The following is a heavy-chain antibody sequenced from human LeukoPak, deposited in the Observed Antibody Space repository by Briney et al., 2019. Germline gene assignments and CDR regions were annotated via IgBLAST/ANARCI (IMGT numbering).Heavy chain of an antibody. J-gene: IGHJ6*02. CDR2: INPNSGGT. CDR1: GYTFTSYY. CDR3: ARDLLAYSSSWNYYYGMDV. V-gene: IGHV1-2*02. Sequence: ASVKVSCKASGYTFTSYYMHWVRQAPGQGLEWMGWINPNSGGTNYAQRFQGRVTMTRDTSISTAYMELSRLRSDDTAVYYCARDLLAYSSSWNYYYGMDVWGQGTTVTVSS. D-gene: IGHD6-13*01.